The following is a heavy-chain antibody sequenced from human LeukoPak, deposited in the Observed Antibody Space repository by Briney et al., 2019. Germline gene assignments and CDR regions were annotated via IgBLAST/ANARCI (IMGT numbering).Heavy chain of an antibody. CDR1: GGSISSSSYY. D-gene: IGHD2-2*01. Sequence: SETLSLTCTVSGGSISSSSYYWGWIRQPPGKGLEWIGSIYYSGSTYYNPSLKSRVTISVDTSKNQFSLKLSSVTAADTAVYYCARDWPSSTSLNWGQGTLVTVSS. V-gene: IGHV4-39*02. J-gene: IGHJ4*02. CDR2: IYYSGST. CDR3: ARDWPSSTSLN.